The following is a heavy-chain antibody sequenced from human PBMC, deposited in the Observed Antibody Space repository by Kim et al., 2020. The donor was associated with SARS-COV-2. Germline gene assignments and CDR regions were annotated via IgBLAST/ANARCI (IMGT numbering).Heavy chain of an antibody. V-gene: IGHV4-39*01. Sequence: SETLSLTCTVSGASIGSSGSYWGWIGQPPGMGLEWSRSFYYSGTTYYNPFLRSRIIISADTARNQFSQKMTSATAADTAHYYCTRHTLRSLVLWQLADF. J-gene: IGHJ4*01. CDR2: FYYSGTT. CDR3: TRHTLRSLVLWQLADF. D-gene: IGHD2-21*01. CDR1: GASIGSSGSY.